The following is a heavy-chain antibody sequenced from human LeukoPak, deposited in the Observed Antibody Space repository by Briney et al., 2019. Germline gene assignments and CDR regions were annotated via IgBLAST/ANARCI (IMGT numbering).Heavy chain of an antibody. V-gene: IGHV3-64D*06. D-gene: IGHD3-22*01. CDR2: IDLQGGGR. CDR3: VSRDGSGL. Sequence: GGSLRLSCAASGFTFSTYSMNWVRQAPGKGLEYVSAIDLQGGGRYYADSVKGRFTISRDDSKNTLSLQMSSLKVEDTAMYFCVSRDGSGLWGQGTLVTVSS. J-gene: IGHJ4*02. CDR1: GFTFSTYS.